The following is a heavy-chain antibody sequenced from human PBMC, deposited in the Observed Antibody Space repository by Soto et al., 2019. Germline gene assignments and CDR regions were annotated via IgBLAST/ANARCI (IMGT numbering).Heavy chain of an antibody. D-gene: IGHD3-9*01. CDR2: MFYTGTA. J-gene: IGHJ5*02. V-gene: IGHV4-59*01. CDR3: ATLTGNNWFDP. Sequence: SETLSLTCTVSGGSISGYYWSWIRQPPGKGLEWMGFMFYTGTAGYNPSLKSRVTMSVDTSKNQFSLRLRSVTAADTAVYYCATLTGNNWFDPCGQGALVTVSS. CDR1: GGSISGYY.